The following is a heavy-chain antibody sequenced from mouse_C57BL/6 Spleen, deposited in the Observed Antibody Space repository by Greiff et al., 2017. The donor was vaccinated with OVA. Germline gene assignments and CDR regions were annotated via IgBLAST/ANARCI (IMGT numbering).Heavy chain of an antibody. CDR2: IYPRSGNT. J-gene: IGHJ1*03. CDR1: GYTFTSYG. D-gene: IGHD1-1*01. CDR3: ARDYGSSHWYFDV. Sequence: VHLVESGAELARPGASVKLSCKASGYTFTSYGISWVKQRTGQGLEWIGEIYPRSGNTYYNEKFKGKATLTADISSSTAYMELRSLTSEDSAVYFCARDYGSSHWYFDVWGTGTTVTVSS. V-gene: IGHV1-81*01.